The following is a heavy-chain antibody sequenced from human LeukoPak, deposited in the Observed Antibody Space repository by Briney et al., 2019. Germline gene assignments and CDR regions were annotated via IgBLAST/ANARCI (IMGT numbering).Heavy chain of an antibody. Sequence: GGSLRLSCSASGFTFGAYFMHWVRQAPGKGLQYVSSISSNEYDTYYADSVKGRFTISRDNSKNTLYLQMNSLRAEDTAIYYCAKTVVVITFRFDSWGQGSLVTVSS. CDR2: ISSNEYDT. CDR1: GFTFGAYF. J-gene: IGHJ4*02. V-gene: IGHV3-64*04. D-gene: IGHD2-21*01. CDR3: AKTVVVITFRFDS.